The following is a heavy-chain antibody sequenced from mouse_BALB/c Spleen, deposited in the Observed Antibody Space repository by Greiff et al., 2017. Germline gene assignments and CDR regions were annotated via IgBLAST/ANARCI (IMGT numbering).Heavy chain of an antibody. CDR2: IWGDGST. J-gene: IGHJ4*01. V-gene: IGHV2-6-7*01. CDR3: ARADDYGAMDY. Sequence: QVQLKESGPGLVAPSQSLSITCTVSGFSLTGYGVNWVRQPPGKGLEWLGMIWGDGSTDYNSALKSRLSISKDNSKSQVFLKMNSLQTDDTARYYCARADDYGAMDYWGQGTSVTVSS. CDR1: GFSLTGYG.